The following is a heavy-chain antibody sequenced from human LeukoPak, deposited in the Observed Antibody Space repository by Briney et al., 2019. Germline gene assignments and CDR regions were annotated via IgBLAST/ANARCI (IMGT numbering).Heavy chain of an antibody. J-gene: IGHJ5*02. Sequence: ASVKVSCKASGGTFSSYAISWVRQAPGQRLEWMGGIIPIFGTANYAQKFQGRVTITADESTSTAYMELSSLRSEDTAVYFCARGPSLHTNWVGGRWFDPWGQGTRVTVSS. CDR1: GGTFSSYA. CDR2: IIPIFGTA. V-gene: IGHV1-69*13. D-gene: IGHD1-1*01. CDR3: ARGPSLHTNWVGGRWFDP.